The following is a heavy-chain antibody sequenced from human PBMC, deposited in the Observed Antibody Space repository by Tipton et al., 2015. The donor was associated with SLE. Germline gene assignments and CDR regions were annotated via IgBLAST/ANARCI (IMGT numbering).Heavy chain of an antibody. CDR1: GGSISSYY. CDR2: IYYSGST. J-gene: IGHJ6*02. CDR3: ARDSKMYVWYYGMDV. V-gene: IGHV4-59*01. Sequence: TLSLTCTVSGGSISSYYWSWIRQPPGKGLEWIGNIYYSGSTNHNPSLKSRVTISLDTSKNQFSLKLSSVTAADTAVYYCARDSKMYVWYYGMDVWGQGTTVTVPS. D-gene: IGHD3-16*01.